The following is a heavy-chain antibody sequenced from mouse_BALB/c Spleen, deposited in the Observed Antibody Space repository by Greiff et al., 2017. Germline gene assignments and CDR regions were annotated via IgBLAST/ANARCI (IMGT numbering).Heavy chain of an antibody. CDR3: ASYYGYDYYAMDY. Sequence: EVQLQQSGPELVKPGASVKMSCKASGYTFTSYVMHWVKQKPGQGLEWIGYINPYNDGTKYNEKFKGKATLTSDKSSSTAYMELSSLTSEDSAVYYCASYYGYDYYAMDYWGQGTSVTVSS. CDR1: GYTFTSYV. V-gene: IGHV1-14*01. CDR2: INPYNDGT. J-gene: IGHJ4*01. D-gene: IGHD1-2*01.